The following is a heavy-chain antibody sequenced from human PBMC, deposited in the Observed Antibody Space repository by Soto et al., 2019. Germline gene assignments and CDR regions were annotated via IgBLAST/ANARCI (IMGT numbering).Heavy chain of an antibody. CDR3: ARAVVPAVPTRYGMDV. D-gene: IGHD2-2*01. V-gene: IGHV1-69*13. Sequence: GASVKVSCKASGGTFSSYAISWVRQAPGQGLEWMGGIIPIFGTANYAQKFQGRVTITADESTSTAYMELSSLRSEDTAVYYRARAVVPAVPTRYGMDVWGQGTTVTVSS. CDR2: IIPIFGTA. J-gene: IGHJ6*02. CDR1: GGTFSSYA.